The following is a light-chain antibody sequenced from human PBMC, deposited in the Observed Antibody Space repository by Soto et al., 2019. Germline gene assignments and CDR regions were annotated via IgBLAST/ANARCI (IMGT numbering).Light chain of an antibody. J-gene: IGKJ3*01. Sequence: EIVMTQSPATLSVSPGERATLSCRASQSVSSNLAWYQQKPGQAPRLLIYGASTRATGIPARFSGSWTGTEFTLTISSLQSEDFAVYYFQPYNNWPAFGPRTKVDIK. CDR3: QPYNNWPA. CDR2: GAS. CDR1: QSVSSN. V-gene: IGKV3-15*01.